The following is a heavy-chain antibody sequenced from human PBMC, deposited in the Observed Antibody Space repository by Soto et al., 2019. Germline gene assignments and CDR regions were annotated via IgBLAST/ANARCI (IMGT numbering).Heavy chain of an antibody. CDR3: GRVAMGVNNWFDP. CDR2: IYYSGST. V-gene: IGHV4-31*03. D-gene: IGHD2-8*01. Sequence: SETLSLTCTVSGGSISSDAYYWSWIRQHPGKGLEWIGYIYYSGSTYYNPSLKSRVTISVDTSKNQFSLKLSSVTAADTAVYYCGRVAMGVNNWFDPWGQGTLVTVSS. J-gene: IGHJ5*02. CDR1: GGSISSDAYY.